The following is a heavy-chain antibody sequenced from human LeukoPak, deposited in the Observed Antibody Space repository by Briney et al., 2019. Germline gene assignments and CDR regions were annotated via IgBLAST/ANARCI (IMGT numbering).Heavy chain of an antibody. V-gene: IGHV3-23*01. CDR3: AKDFPESEMAPETYHFDY. CDR2: ISGSGGST. J-gene: IGHJ4*02. D-gene: IGHD5-24*01. Sequence: GGSLRLSCTASGYTFSTYAMSWVRQAPGKGLEWVSAISGSGGSTYYADSVRGRFTISRDNSKNTLYLQMNSLRAEDTAVYYCAKDFPESEMAPETYHFDYWGQGTLVTVSS. CDR1: GYTFSTYA.